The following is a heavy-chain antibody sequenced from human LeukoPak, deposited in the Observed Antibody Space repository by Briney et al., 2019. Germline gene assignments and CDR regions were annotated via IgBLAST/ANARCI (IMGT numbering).Heavy chain of an antibody. CDR3: ARPVYYYDSSGEGYYFDY. J-gene: IGHJ4*02. D-gene: IGHD3-22*01. V-gene: IGHV5-51*01. CDR2: IYPGDSDT. CDR1: GYSFTSYW. Sequence: HGESLKISCKGSGYSFTSYWIGWVRQMPGKGLEWMGKIYPGDSDTRYSPSFQGQVTISADKSISTAYRQWSSLKASVTAMYYCARPVYYYDSSGEGYYFDYWGQGTLVTVSS.